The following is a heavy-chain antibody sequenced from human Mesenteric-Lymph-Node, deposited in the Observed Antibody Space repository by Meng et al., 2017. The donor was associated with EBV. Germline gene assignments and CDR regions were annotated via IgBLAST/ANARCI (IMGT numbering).Heavy chain of an antibody. V-gene: IGHV3-74*01. CDR3: ARDQRYGGTNY. CDR1: GFTFSSYW. J-gene: IGHJ4*02. CDR2: INSDGSSA. Sequence: EVPLVESGGGLVQPGGSLSLSCAASGFTFSSYWMHWVRQAPGKGLVWVSRINSDGSSASYADSVKGRFTISIDTAKNTLYLQMNSLRAEDTAVYYCARDQRYGGTNYWGQGTLVTVSS. D-gene: IGHD4-23*01.